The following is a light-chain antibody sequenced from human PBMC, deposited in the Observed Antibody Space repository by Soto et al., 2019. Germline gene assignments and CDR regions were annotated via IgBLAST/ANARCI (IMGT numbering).Light chain of an antibody. CDR1: QTFSSH. Sequence: EIVLTQSPATLSLSPGERATLSCRASQTFSSHLAWYQQKPGQAPRLLIYDASKRATGIPARFSGSGSGTDFTLTISSLEPEYFAVYYCQQRSNWPPVITFGQGTRLEIK. J-gene: IGKJ5*01. CDR2: DAS. CDR3: QQRSNWPPVIT. V-gene: IGKV3-11*01.